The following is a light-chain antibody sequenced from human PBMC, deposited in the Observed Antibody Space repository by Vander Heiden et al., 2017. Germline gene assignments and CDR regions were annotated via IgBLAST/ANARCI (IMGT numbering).Light chain of an antibody. CDR3: CSYTSSSTLYV. CDR1: SSDIGGYNY. Sequence: QSALTQPASVSGSPGRSITISCTGSSSDIGGYNYVSWYQQHPGKAPKLMIHDVSDRPSGVSNRFSGSKSGNTASLTISGLQAEDEADYYCCSYTSSSTLYVFGTGTKVTVL. J-gene: IGLJ1*01. CDR2: DVS. V-gene: IGLV2-14*03.